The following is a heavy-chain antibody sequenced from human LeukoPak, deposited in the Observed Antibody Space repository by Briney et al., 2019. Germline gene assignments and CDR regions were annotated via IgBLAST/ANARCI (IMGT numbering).Heavy chain of an antibody. V-gene: IGHV3-23*01. J-gene: IGHJ4*02. D-gene: IGHD4-17*01. CDR2: ISGGGGST. CDR3: ATSTVTTYYFDY. CDR1: GFIFSSYA. Sequence: PGGSLRLSCAASGFIFSSYAMSWVRQAPGKGLEWVSVISGGGGSTYYADSVKGRFTISRDNSKNTLYLQMNSLRAEDTAVYHCATSTVTTYYFDYWGQGTLVTVSS.